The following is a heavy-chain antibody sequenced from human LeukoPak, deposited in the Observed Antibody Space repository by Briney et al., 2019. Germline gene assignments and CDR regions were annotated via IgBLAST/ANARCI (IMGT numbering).Heavy chain of an antibody. V-gene: IGHV4-30-2*01. CDR3: ARGKEVRMISPGWFDP. J-gene: IGHJ5*02. D-gene: IGHD3-22*01. CDR2: IYHSGST. CDR1: GGSISSGGYS. Sequence: PSETLSLTCAVSGGSISSGGYSWSWIRQPPGKGLEWIGYIYHSGSTYYNPSLKSRVTISVDRSKNQFSLKLSSVTAADTAVYYCARGKEVRMISPGWFDPWGQGTLVTVSS.